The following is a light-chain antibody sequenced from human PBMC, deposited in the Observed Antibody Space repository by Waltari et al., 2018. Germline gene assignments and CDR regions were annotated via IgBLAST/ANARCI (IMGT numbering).Light chain of an antibody. CDR2: WAS. CDR3: QQYYDIPRP. CDR1: QTLLYNSNNKHY. V-gene: IGKV4-1*01. J-gene: IGKJ2*01. Sequence: EIVMTQSPESLGVYLVERATINCKSSQTLLYNSNNKHYVAWYQQKPGQPPRLLNYWASSRESGVPDRFSGSGSGTDFTLTFSSLQAEDLSVYACQQYYDIPRPFGPGTTLEIK.